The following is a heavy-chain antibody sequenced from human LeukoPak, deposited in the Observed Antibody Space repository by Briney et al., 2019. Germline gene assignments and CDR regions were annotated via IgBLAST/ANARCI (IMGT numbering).Heavy chain of an antibody. CDR3: ARGYSSGWYGCPFDY. CDR2: IYSGGST. CDR1: RVTPSSNY. D-gene: IGHD6-19*01. J-gene: IGHJ4*01. Sequence: GGSLRHSCAPPRVTPSSNYMSTVRQAPGKGLEWVSVIYSGGSTYYADSVKGRFTISRDNSKNTLYLQMNSLRAEDTAVYYCARGYSSGWYGCPFDYWGHGTLVTVSS. V-gene: IGHV3-53*01.